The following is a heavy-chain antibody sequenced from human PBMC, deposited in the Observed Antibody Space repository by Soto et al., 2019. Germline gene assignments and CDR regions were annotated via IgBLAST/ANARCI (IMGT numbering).Heavy chain of an antibody. J-gene: IGHJ4*02. V-gene: IGHV3-74*01. CDR1: GFTFSSYW. CDR2: INSDGSSA. Sequence: GGSLRLSCAASGFTFSSYWMHWVRQAPGEGLVWVSRINSDGSSATYADSVKGRFTLSRDNAKNTLYLQMNSLRAEDTAVYYCARDPFYDTGGPYEDLFDYWGQGTLVTVSS. CDR3: ARDPFYDTGGPYEDLFDY. D-gene: IGHD3-22*01.